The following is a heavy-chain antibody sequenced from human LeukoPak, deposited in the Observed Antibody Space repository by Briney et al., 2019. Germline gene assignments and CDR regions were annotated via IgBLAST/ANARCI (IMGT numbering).Heavy chain of an antibody. CDR3: AREPTYYYDSSGYGGIDY. Sequence: GGSLRLSCAASGFTFSDYYMSWIRQAPGKGVEGVSYISSSGSTIYYADSVKGRFTISRDNAKNSLYLQMNSLRAEDTAVYSCAREPTYYYDSSGYGGIDYWGQGTLVTVSS. CDR2: ISSSGSTI. V-gene: IGHV3-11*01. J-gene: IGHJ4*02. CDR1: GFTFSDYY. D-gene: IGHD3-22*01.